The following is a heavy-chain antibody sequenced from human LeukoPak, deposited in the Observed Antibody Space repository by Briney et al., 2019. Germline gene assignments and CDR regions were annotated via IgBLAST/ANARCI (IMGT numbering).Heavy chain of an antibody. V-gene: IGHV1-69*05. D-gene: IGHD6-19*01. Sequence: SVKVSCKASGGTFSSYAISWVRQAPGQGLEWMGGIIPIFGTANYAQKFQGRVTITTDESASTAYMELRSLRSDDTAVYYCARDRQWLVFDYYYYGMDVWGQGTTVTVSS. J-gene: IGHJ6*02. CDR2: IIPIFGTA. CDR1: GGTFSSYA. CDR3: ARDRQWLVFDYYYYGMDV.